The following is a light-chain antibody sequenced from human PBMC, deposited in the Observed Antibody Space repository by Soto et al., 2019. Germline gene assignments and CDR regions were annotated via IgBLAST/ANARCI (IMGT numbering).Light chain of an antibody. CDR3: QQSYSTWT. CDR1: QSISSY. CDR2: AAS. J-gene: IGKJ1*01. V-gene: IGKV1-39*01. Sequence: IQLTQSPSSLSASVGDRVTITCGASQSISSYLNWYQQKPGKAPKLLIYAASSLQSGVPSRFSGSGSGTDFTLTISSLQPEDFATYYCQQSYSTWTFGQGTKVDIK.